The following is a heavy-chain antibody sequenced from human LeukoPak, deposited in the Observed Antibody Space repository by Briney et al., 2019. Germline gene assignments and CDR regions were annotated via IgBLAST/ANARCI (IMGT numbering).Heavy chain of an antibody. Sequence: SETLSLTCTVSGGSISSGDYYWSWIRQPPGKGLEWIGYIYYSGSTYYNPSLKSRVAISVDTSKNQFSLKLSSVTAADTAVYYCARGSIAARILPWFDPWGQGTLVTVSS. V-gene: IGHV4-30-4*01. CDR1: GGSISSGDYY. D-gene: IGHD6-6*01. CDR3: ARGSIAARILPWFDP. J-gene: IGHJ5*02. CDR2: IYYSGST.